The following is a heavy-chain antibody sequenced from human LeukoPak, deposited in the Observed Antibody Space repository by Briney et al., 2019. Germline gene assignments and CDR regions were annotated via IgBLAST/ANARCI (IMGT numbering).Heavy chain of an antibody. J-gene: IGHJ4*02. Sequence: SVKVSCKASGGTFSSYAISWVRQAPGQGLEWMGGIIPIFGTANYAQKFQGRVTITADESTSTAYMELSSLRSEVTAVYYCARDWTYCGGDCYSGFDYWGQGTLVTVSS. CDR3: ARDWTYCGGDCYSGFDY. CDR1: GGTFSSYA. V-gene: IGHV1-69*01. CDR2: IIPIFGTA. D-gene: IGHD2-21*02.